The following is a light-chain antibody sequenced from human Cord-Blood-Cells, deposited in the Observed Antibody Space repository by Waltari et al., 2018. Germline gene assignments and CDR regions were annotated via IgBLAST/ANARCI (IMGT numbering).Light chain of an antibody. J-gene: IGKJ5*01. Sequence: DIVTTQSPLSLPVTPGEPASISCRSSQSLLHSNGYNYLDWYLQKPGQSPQLLIYLGSNRASGVPDRFSGSGSGTDFTLKISRVEAEDVGVYYCMQALQTPRFGQGTRLEIK. CDR2: LGS. CDR3: MQALQTPR. CDR1: QSLLHSNGYNY. V-gene: IGKV2-28*01.